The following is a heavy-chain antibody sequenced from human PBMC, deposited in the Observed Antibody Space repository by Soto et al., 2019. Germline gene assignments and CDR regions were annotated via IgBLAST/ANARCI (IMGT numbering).Heavy chain of an antibody. CDR2: VNPNSGNT. Sequence: ASVKVSCKASGYTFTNYDINWVRQAPGQGLEWMGWVNPNSGNTGYAQMFQGRVTMTMNTSTTTANMELSSLTSDDAAVYYCARDVVVPEHYYMDVWGKGTTVTVSS. CDR3: ARDVVVPEHYYMDV. J-gene: IGHJ6*03. CDR1: GYTFTNYD. V-gene: IGHV1-8*01. D-gene: IGHD2-2*01.